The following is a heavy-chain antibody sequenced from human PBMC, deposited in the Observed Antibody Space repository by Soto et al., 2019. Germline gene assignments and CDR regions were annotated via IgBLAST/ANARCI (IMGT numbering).Heavy chain of an antibody. CDR3: ARETGAFDI. J-gene: IGHJ3*02. CDR2: ISSSSSYI. Sequence: ESGGGLVKPGGSLRLSCAASGFTFSSYSMNWVRQAPGKGLEWVSSISSSSSYISYADSVKGRFTISRDNAKNSLYLQMNSLRAEDTAVYYCARETGAFDIWGQGSMVTVSS. CDR1: GFTFSSYS. V-gene: IGHV3-21*01. D-gene: IGHD1-1*01.